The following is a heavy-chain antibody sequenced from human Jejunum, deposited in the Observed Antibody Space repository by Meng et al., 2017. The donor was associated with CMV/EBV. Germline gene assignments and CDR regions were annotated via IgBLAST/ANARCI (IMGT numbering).Heavy chain of an antibody. CDR2: ISSSSRYI. CDR3: ARDIDH. V-gene: IGHV3-21*01. CDR1: GFTFSSYN. J-gene: IGHJ5*02. Sequence: VQLVDSGGGLVKPGGSLRISCIGSGFTFSSYNMNWVRQAPGKGLEWVSSISSSSRYISYADSVKGRFTISRDNAKNSLYLQMNSLRVEDTAIYYCARDIDHWGQGTLVTVSS.